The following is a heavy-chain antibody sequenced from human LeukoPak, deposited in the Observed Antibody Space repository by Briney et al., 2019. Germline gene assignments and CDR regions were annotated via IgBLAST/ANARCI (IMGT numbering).Heavy chain of an antibody. D-gene: IGHD3-22*01. Sequence: QTGRSLRLSCAASGFTFYDYAMHWVRHAPGKGLEWVSGISWNSGSIGYADSVKGRFTISRDNAKNSLYLQMNSLRAEDTALYYCAKDITSYYYDSSGSLFDYWGQGTLVTVSS. CDR1: GFTFYDYA. CDR2: ISWNSGSI. CDR3: AKDITSYYYDSSGSLFDY. V-gene: IGHV3-9*01. J-gene: IGHJ4*02.